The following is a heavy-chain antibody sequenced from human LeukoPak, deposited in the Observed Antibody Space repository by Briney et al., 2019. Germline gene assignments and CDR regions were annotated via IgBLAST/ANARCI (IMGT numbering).Heavy chain of an antibody. Sequence: PSETLSLTCTVSGGSISSYYWSWIRQPPGKGLEWIGYIHYSGSTNYNPSLKSRVTISEDTSKNQFSLKLSSVTAADTAVYYCARGVNRRRSWYSWFDPWGQGTLVTVSS. CDR3: ARGVNRRRSWYSWFDP. J-gene: IGHJ5*02. D-gene: IGHD6-13*01. CDR1: GGSISSYY. V-gene: IGHV4-59*01. CDR2: IHYSGST.